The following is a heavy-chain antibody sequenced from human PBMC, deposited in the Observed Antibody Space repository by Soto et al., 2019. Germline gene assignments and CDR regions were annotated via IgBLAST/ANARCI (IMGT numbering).Heavy chain of an antibody. D-gene: IGHD2-15*01. Sequence: QVKLVQSGAEVKKPGASVKVSCQASGYTFTSFGISWVRQAPGQGLEWMGWISAYNGNTNYAENLQGRVTMTTDTPTRTAYMELRSPRVDDTAVYCCARAHRGGMDACDVWCQGTIVTVPS. CDR3: ARAHRGGMDACDV. CDR1: GYTFTSFG. V-gene: IGHV1-18*01. CDR2: ISAYNGNT. J-gene: IGHJ3*01.